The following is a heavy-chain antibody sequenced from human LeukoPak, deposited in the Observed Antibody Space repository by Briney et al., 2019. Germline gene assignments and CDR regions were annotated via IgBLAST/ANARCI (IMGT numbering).Heavy chain of an antibody. V-gene: IGHV4-4*07. J-gene: IGHJ6*03. CDR1: GGSLSSYY. CDR3: ATLGYYYMDV. CDR2: IYTSGST. Sequence: SETLSLTCTVSGGSLSSYYWSWIRQPAAKGLEWIGRIYTSGSTNYNPSLKSRVTISVDTSKNQFSLKLSSVTAADTAVYYCATLGYYYMDVWGKGTTVTVSS.